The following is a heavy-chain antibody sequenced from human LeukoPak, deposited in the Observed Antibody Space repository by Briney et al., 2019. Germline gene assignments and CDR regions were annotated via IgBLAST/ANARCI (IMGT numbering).Heavy chain of an antibody. CDR3: ARSSTIFGVVTLDDY. CDR1: GYTFTSYD. J-gene: IGHJ4*02. V-gene: IGHV1-8*01. D-gene: IGHD3-3*01. CDR2: MNPNSGNT. Sequence: ASVKVSCKASGYTFTSYDINWVRQATGQGLEWMGWMNPNSGNTGYAQKFQGRVTMTRNTSISTAYMGLSSLRSEDTAVYYCARSSTIFGVVTLDDYWGQGTLVTVSS.